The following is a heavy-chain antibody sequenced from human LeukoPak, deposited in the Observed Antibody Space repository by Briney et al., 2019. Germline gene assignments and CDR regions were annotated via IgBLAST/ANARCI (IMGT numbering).Heavy chain of an antibody. D-gene: IGHD2-2*01. CDR1: GFTFSSYS. Sequence: GGSLRRSCAASGFTFSSYSMNWVRQAPGKGLEWVSSISSSSSYIYYADSVKGRFTISRDNAKNSLYLQMNSLRAEDTAVYYCARERYCSSTSCADYYYYGMDVWGQGTTVTVSS. V-gene: IGHV3-21*01. CDR2: ISSSSSYI. J-gene: IGHJ6*02. CDR3: ARERYCSSTSCADYYYYGMDV.